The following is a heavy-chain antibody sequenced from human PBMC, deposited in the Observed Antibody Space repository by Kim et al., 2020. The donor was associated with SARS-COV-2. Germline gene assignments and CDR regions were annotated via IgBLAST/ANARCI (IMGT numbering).Heavy chain of an antibody. CDR3: ARDGVFGSVD. V-gene: IGHV4-31*03. CDR2: IYYSGST. Sequence: SETLSLTCTVSGGSISSGGYYWSWIRQHPGKGLEWIGYIYYSGSTYYNPSLKSRVTISVDTSKNQFSLKLSSVTAADTAVYYCARDGVFGSVDWGQGTLVTVSS. CDR1: GGSISSGGYY. J-gene: IGHJ4*02. D-gene: IGHD3-10*01.